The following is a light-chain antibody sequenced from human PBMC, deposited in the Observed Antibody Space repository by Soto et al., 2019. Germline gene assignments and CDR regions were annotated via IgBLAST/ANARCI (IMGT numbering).Light chain of an antibody. CDR1: QSISTW. V-gene: IGKV1-5*03. Sequence: DIQMTQSPSTLSASVGDRVTITCRATQSISTWLAWYQQEPGKALKLXIHKASSLPSGVPSRCRCTGAGSECTLTISRLEPEDVEVDYCPQYGSSTYTFGLGTQVDIK. J-gene: IGKJ2*01. CDR2: KAS. CDR3: PQYGSSTYT.